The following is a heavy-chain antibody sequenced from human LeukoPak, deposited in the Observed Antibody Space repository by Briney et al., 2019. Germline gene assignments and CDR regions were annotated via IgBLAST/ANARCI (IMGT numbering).Heavy chain of an antibody. CDR1: GYTFTGYY. Sequence: GASVKVSCKASGYTFTGYYIHWVRQAPGQGLEWMGWLNPKSGGTNYAQNFQGRVTMTRDTIINTAYMELSRLRSDDTAVYYCARNDWNDPWFDPWGQGTLVTVPS. J-gene: IGHJ5*02. CDR2: LNPKSGGT. V-gene: IGHV1-2*02. CDR3: ARNDWNDPWFDP. D-gene: IGHD1-1*01.